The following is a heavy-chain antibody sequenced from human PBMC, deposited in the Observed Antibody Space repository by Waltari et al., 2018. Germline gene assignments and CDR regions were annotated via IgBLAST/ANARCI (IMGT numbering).Heavy chain of an antibody. V-gene: IGHV3-9*01. CDR2: ISWNSGSI. Sequence: EVQLVESGGGLVQPGRSLRLSCAASGFTFDDYAMHWVRQAPGKGLEWVSGISWNSGSIGYADSVKGRFTISRDNAKNSLYLQMNSLRAEDTALYYCAKDVQWLSHRAWAFDIWGQGTMVTVSS. CDR1: GFTFDDYA. D-gene: IGHD6-19*01. CDR3: AKDVQWLSHRAWAFDI. J-gene: IGHJ3*02.